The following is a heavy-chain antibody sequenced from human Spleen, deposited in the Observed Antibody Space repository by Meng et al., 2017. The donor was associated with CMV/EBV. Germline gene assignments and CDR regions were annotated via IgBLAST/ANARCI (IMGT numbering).Heavy chain of an antibody. D-gene: IGHD2-2*01. J-gene: IGHJ2*01. CDR3: ATQVDSSSLDFGL. V-gene: IGHV5-51*01. Sequence: CKGYRFTLSTYWIAWVRQKAGKGPEWMGMIHPSDSDTRYSPSFPGQVTFSVDNSISTAYLRWRSLKVSDTAMYYCATQVDSSSLDFGLWGRGTLVTVSS. CDR2: IHPSDSDT. CDR1: RFTLSTYW.